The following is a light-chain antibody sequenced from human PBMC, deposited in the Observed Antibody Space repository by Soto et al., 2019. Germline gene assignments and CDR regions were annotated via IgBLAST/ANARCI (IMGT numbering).Light chain of an antibody. Sequence: QSVLTQPPSASGSPGQSVTISCTGTSSDVGGYNYVSWYQQHPGKAPKLMIYEVSKRPSGVPDRFSGSKSGNTASLTVSGLQAEDEADYYCSSYAGSTNYVFGTGTNLTVL. CDR3: SSYAGSTNYV. V-gene: IGLV2-8*01. CDR1: SSDVGGYNY. J-gene: IGLJ1*01. CDR2: EVS.